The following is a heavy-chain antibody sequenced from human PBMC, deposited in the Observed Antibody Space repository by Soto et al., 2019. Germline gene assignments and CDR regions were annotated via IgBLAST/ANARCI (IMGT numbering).Heavy chain of an antibody. CDR1: GYTFTSYD. D-gene: IGHD4-4*01. CDR3: ARGPLTTVTNYYYYMDV. Sequence: QVQLVQSGAEVKKPGASVKVSCKASGYTFTSYDINWVRQATGQGLEWMGWMNPNSGITGYAQKFQGRVTMTRNTSISTAYMELSSLRSEDTAVYYCARGPLTTVTNYYYYMDVWGKGTTVTVSS. V-gene: IGHV1-8*01. CDR2: MNPNSGIT. J-gene: IGHJ6*03.